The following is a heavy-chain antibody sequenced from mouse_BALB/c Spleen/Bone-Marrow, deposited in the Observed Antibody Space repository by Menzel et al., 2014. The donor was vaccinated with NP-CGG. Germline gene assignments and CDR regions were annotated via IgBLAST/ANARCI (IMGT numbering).Heavy chain of an antibody. CDR2: IDPETGGT. CDR3: RAYYRYDGYAMDY. CDR1: GYTFTDYE. V-gene: IGHV1-15*01. Sequence: QVQLQQSGAELVRPGASVTLSCKASGYTFTDYEMHWVKQTPVHGLEWIGAIDPETGGTAYNQKFKGKATLTADKSSSTAYMELRSLTSEDSAVYYCRAYYRYDGYAMDYWGRGTSVTVSS. D-gene: IGHD2-14*01. J-gene: IGHJ4*01.